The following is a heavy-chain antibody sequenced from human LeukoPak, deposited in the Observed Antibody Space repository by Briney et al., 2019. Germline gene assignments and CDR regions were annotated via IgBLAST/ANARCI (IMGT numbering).Heavy chain of an antibody. CDR3: ARDREKWLLRGYDY. Sequence: ASVKVSCKASGYTFTSYDINWVRQATGQGLEWMGWMNPNSGNTGYAQKFQGRVTMTRNTSISTAYMELSSLRSEDTAVYYCARDREKWLLRGYDYWGQGTLVTVSS. CDR2: MNPNSGNT. V-gene: IGHV1-8*01. D-gene: IGHD6-19*01. J-gene: IGHJ4*02. CDR1: GYTFTSYD.